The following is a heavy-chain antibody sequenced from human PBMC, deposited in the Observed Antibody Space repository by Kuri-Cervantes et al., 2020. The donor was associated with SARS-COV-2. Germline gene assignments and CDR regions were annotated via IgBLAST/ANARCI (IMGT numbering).Heavy chain of an antibody. CDR1: GNTLTELP. CDR3: ARGPYSGSYRLSYMDV. Sequence: ASVKVSCKVSGNTLTELPLHWVRQAPGKGLEWMGGFDPEQREIIYAQKFQGRVTITTDESTSTAYMELSSLRSEDTAVYYCARGPYSGSYRLSYMDVWGKGTTVTVSS. CDR2: FDPEQREI. V-gene: IGHV1-24*01. D-gene: IGHD1-26*01. J-gene: IGHJ6*03.